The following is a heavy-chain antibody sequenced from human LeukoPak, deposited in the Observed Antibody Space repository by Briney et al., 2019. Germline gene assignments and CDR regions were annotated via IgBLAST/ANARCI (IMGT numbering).Heavy chain of an antibody. D-gene: IGHD2-2*01. Sequence: SVKVSCKASGFTFTSTAVQWVRQARGQRLEWIGWTLVGSGNTNYAQMFQERVTLTWDVSTSTAYMVLSSLRSEDTAIYYCASDPPYTSSSAWWGQGTLVTVSS. CDR1: GFTFTSTA. J-gene: IGHJ4*02. CDR3: ASDPPYTSSSAW. CDR2: TLVGSGNT. V-gene: IGHV1-58*01.